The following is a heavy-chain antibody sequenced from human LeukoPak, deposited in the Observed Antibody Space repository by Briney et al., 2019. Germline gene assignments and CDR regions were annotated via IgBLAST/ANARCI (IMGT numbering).Heavy chain of an antibody. D-gene: IGHD4-17*01. CDR3: ARELPGPYGDYDSLTEGSFDY. CDR1: GYTFTSYY. J-gene: IGHJ4*02. V-gene: IGHV1-46*01. Sequence: ASVKVSCKASGYTFTSYYMHWVRQAPGQGLEWMGIINPSGGSTSYAQKFQGRVTMTRDTSTSTVYMELSSLRSEDTAVYYCARELPGPYGDYDSLTEGSFDYWGQGTLVTVSS. CDR2: INPSGGST.